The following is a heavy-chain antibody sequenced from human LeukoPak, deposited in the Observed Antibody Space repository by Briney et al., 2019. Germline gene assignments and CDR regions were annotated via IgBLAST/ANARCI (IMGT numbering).Heavy chain of an antibody. CDR3: AKLEVGRFGP. Sequence: SETLSLTCTVSGASISSHYWCWIRQSPGTGLEWIGDIYYRGSTTYNPSLKSRLSISLDTSRNQFSLNLSSVTAADTAVYYCAKLEVGRFGPWGQGILVTVSS. CDR2: IYYRGST. V-gene: IGHV4-59*11. CDR1: GASISSHY. D-gene: IGHD7-27*01. J-gene: IGHJ5*02.